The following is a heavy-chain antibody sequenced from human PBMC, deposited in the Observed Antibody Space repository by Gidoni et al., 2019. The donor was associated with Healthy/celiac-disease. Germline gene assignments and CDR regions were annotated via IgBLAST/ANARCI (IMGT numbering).Heavy chain of an antibody. CDR2: MNPNSGNT. Sequence: QVQLVQSGAEVKKPGASVKVSCKASGYPFTSYATNWVRQATGQGLEWMGWMNPNSGNTGYAQKFQGRVTMTRNTSISTVYMELSSLRSEDTAVYYCARGPPWTGKVAYYYYYYGMDVWGQGTTVTVSS. J-gene: IGHJ6*02. CDR1: GYPFTSYA. CDR3: ARGPPWTGKVAYYYYYYGMDV. D-gene: IGHD5-12*01. V-gene: IGHV1-8*01.